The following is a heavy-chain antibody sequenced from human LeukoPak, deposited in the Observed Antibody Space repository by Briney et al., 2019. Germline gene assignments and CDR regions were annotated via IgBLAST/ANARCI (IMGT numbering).Heavy chain of an antibody. V-gene: IGHV4-34*01. CDR3: ARGRYATALQYFDY. Sequence: SETLSLTCAVYGGSFSGYYWSWIRQPPGKGLEWIGEINHSGSTNYNPSLKSRVTISVDTSKNQFSLKLSSATAADTAVYYCARGRYATALQYFDYWGQGTLVTVSS. D-gene: IGHD1-1*01. CDR1: GGSFSGYY. J-gene: IGHJ4*02. CDR2: INHSGST.